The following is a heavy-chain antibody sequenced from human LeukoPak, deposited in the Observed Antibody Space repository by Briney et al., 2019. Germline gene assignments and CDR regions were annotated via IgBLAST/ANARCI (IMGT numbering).Heavy chain of an antibody. D-gene: IGHD5-18*01. J-gene: IGHJ4*02. CDR1: GYTFTGYY. CDR2: VNPNSGGT. CDR3: AREPVDTAMVMSD. Sequence: ASVKVSCKASGYTFTGYYMHWVRQAPGQGLEWVGWVNPNSGGTNYAQKFQGRVTMTRDTSISTAYMELSRLRSDDTAVYYCAREPVDTAMVMSDWGQGTLVTVSS. V-gene: IGHV1-2*02.